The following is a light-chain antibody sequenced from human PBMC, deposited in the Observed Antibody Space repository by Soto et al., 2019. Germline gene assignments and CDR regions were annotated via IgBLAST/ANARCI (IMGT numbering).Light chain of an antibody. CDR2: TIN. CDR3: ASWDDSLGGVV. CDR1: TSNIGSTT. V-gene: IGLV1-44*01. J-gene: IGLJ2*01. Sequence: QLVLTQPPSASGTPGQRVTISCSGSTSNIGSTTVNWYQQFPGTAPKLLIYTINQRPSGVPDRFSGSRSGTSASLAISGLQSEEGADYSWASWDDSLGGVVFGGGTQLPVL.